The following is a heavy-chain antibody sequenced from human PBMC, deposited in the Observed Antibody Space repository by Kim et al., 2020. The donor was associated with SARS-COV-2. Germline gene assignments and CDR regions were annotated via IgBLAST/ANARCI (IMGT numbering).Heavy chain of an antibody. CDR1: GFTFSSYG. V-gene: IGHV3-30*18. J-gene: IGHJ4*02. CDR2: ISYDGSNK. CDR3: AKGYSSGWPFDY. Sequence: LSLTCAASGFTFSSYGMHWVRQAPGKGLEWVAVISYDGSNKYYADSVKGRFTISRDNSKNTLYLQMNSLRAEDTAVYYCAKGYSSGWPFDYWGQGTLVTVSS. D-gene: IGHD6-19*01.